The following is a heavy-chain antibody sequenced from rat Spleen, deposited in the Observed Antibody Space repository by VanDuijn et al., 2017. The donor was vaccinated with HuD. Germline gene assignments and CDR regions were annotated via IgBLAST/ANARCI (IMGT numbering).Heavy chain of an antibody. D-gene: IGHD1-5*01. CDR1: GFTFSDYY. J-gene: IGHJ2*01. Sequence: EVQLVESDGGLVQPGRSLKLSCAASGFTFSDYYMAWVRQAPTKGLEWVATISYDGSSTYYRDSVKGRFTISRDNAKNTQYLQMDSLRSEDTATYYCVRLRYNPFDYWGQGVMVTVSS. CDR3: VRLRYNPFDY. V-gene: IGHV5-29*01. CDR2: ISYDGSST.